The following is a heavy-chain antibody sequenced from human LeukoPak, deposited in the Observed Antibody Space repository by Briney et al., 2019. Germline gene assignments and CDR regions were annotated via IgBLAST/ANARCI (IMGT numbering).Heavy chain of an antibody. J-gene: IGHJ4*02. D-gene: IGHD3-10*01. CDR3: AGRESDGSGSRTFDY. V-gene: IGHV4-34*01. CDR1: GGSFSGYY. Sequence: SETLSLTCAVYGGSFSGYYWSWIRQPPGKGLEWIGEINHSGSTNYNSSLKSRVTISVDTSKNQFSLKLSSVTAADTAVYYCAGRESDGSGSRTFDYWGQGTLVTVSS. CDR2: INHSGST.